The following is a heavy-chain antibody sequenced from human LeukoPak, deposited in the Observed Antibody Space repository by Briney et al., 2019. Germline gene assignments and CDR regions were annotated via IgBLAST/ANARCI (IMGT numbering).Heavy chain of an antibody. Sequence: GGSLRLSCAASGFTFEDYGMTWVRQAPGKGLEWVSGINWNGDTRGYADSVKGRFTISRDNAKNSLYLQMNSLRAEDTALYYRARGTGTLDYWGQGTLVTVSS. V-gene: IGHV3-20*04. CDR1: GFTFEDYG. J-gene: IGHJ4*02. CDR3: ARGTGTLDY. CDR2: INWNGDTR. D-gene: IGHD1-7*01.